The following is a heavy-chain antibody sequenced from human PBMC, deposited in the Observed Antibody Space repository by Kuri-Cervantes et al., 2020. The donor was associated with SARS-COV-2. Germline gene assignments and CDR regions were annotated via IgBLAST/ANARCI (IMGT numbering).Heavy chain of an antibody. D-gene: IGHD1-26*01. J-gene: IGHJ3*01. CDR2: MSDDGSNK. CDR3: ARGCAWELLCAFDF. Sequence: GGSLRLSCAVSGFTFSNYAMHWVRRAPGKGLEWVAVMSDDGSNKFYADSVKGRFTISRDNSKNTLYLQMNSLRAEDTAVYYCARGCAWELLCAFDFWGQGTLVTVSS. V-gene: IGHV3-30-3*01. CDR1: GFTFSNYA.